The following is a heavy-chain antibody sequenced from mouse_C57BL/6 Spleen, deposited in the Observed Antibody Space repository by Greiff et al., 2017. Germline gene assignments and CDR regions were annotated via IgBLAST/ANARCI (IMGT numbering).Heavy chain of an antibody. CDR2: INPSNGGT. J-gene: IGHJ4*01. Sequence: QVQLQQPGTELVKPGASVKLSCKASGYTFTSYWMHWVKQRPGQGLEWIGNINPSNGGTNYNEKFKSKATLTVDNSSSTAYMQLSSLTSADSAVYYCSRSYWLTRHMDYWGQGTSVTVSS. CDR1: GYTFTSYW. V-gene: IGHV1-53*01. CDR3: SRSYWLTRHMDY. D-gene: IGHD2-2*01.